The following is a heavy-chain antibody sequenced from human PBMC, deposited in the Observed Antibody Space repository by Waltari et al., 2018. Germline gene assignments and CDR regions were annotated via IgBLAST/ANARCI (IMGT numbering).Heavy chain of an antibody. CDR1: GYSISSGYY. D-gene: IGHD4-17*01. V-gene: IGHV4-38-2*01. CDR2: MYHMGST. CDR3: ARALLVALYGDYGGSWFDP. J-gene: IGHJ5*02. Sequence: QVQLQESGPGLVKPSETLSLTCAVSGYSISSGYYWGWIRQPPGKGLDWSGGMYHMGSTYYNPSLKGRVTISVDTSKNQFSLKLSSVTAADTAVYYCARALLVALYGDYGGSWFDPWGQGTLVTVSS.